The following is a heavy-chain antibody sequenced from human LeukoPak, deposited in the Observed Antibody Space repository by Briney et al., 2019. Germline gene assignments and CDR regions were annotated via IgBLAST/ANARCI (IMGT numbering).Heavy chain of an antibody. Sequence: ASVKVSCKASGYTFTSYYMHWVRQAPGQGLEWMGIINPSGGSTSYAQKFQGRVTMTRDTSTSTVYMELSSLRSEDTAVYYCARGSTSTPAGNWFDPWGQGTLVTVSS. J-gene: IGHJ5*02. CDR3: ARGSTSTPAGNWFDP. V-gene: IGHV1-46*01. CDR2: INPSGGST. D-gene: IGHD2-2*01. CDR1: GYTFTSYY.